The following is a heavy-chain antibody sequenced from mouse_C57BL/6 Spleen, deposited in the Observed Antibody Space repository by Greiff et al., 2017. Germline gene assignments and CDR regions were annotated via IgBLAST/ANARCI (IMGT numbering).Heavy chain of an antibody. CDR3: VRDNPYSGNPMDY. D-gene: IGHD2-10*01. CDR2: IRSKSSNYAT. V-gene: IGHV10-3*01. J-gene: IGHJ4*01. Sequence: DVMLVESGGGLVQPTGSLKLSCAVSGFTFNTYAMHLVRLAPGKGLEWVARIRSKSSNYATYYADSVKDRFTISRDDSQRMLYLQMNDLNTEDTAMYYCVRDNPYSGNPMDYWGQGTSVTVSS. CDR1: GFTFNTYA.